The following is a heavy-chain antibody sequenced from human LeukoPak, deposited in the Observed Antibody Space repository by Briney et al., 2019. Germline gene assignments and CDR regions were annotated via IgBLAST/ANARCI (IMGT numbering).Heavy chain of an antibody. CDR3: ASGQGRMDGGIVGALGDY. CDR2: ISSSSSYI. CDR1: GFTFSPYA. Sequence: RGSLRLSCAASGFTFSPYAMTWVRQGPGKGLEWVSSISSSSSYIYYADSVKGRFTISRDNAKNSLYLQMNSLRAEDTAVYYCASGQGRMDGGIVGALGDYWGQGTLVTVSS. D-gene: IGHD1-26*01. J-gene: IGHJ4*02. V-gene: IGHV3-21*01.